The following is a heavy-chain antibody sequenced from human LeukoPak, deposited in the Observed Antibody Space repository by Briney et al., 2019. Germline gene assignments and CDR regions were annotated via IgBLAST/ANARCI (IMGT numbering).Heavy chain of an antibody. V-gene: IGHV3-23*01. CDR2: ITGSGGST. CDR1: GFTFSSCA. D-gene: IGHD4-23*01. Sequence: GGSLRLSCAASGFTFSSCAMNWVRQAPGKGLEWVSLITGSGGSTYYTDSVKGRFTISRDNSKNTLYLQMNSLTAEDTAVYYCAKRTGNSGPSDYWGQGTRVTVSS. J-gene: IGHJ4*02. CDR3: AKRTGNSGPSDY.